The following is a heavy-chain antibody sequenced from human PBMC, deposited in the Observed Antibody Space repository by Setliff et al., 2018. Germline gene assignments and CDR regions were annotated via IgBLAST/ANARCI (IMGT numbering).Heavy chain of an antibody. Sequence: ASVKVSCKASGYTFTNYGISWVRQAPGQGLEWMGRISAYNGNTNYAQKLQGRVTMTTDTSTSTAYMELRSLRSDDTAVYYCARVPLPLDIVVVVAATPLEYYYYMDVWGKGTTVTVSS. CDR3: ARVPLPLDIVVVVAATPLEYYYYMDV. D-gene: IGHD2-15*01. CDR2: ISAYNGNT. CDR1: GYTFTNYG. J-gene: IGHJ6*03. V-gene: IGHV1-18*01.